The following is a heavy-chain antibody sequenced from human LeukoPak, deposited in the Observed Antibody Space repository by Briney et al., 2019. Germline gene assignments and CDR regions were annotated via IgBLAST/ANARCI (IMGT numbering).Heavy chain of an antibody. D-gene: IGHD6-19*01. CDR2: ISSSGSTI. V-gene: IGHV3-48*01. J-gene: IGHJ4*02. Sequence: GGSLRLSCAASGFPFSSFSMNWVRQAPGKGLEWISYISSSGSTIYYADSVKGRFTISRDNAKNSLYLQMNSLRAEDTAVYYCAKGSKQWLVPLDFDYWGQGTLVTVSS. CDR1: GFPFSSFS. CDR3: AKGSKQWLVPLDFDY.